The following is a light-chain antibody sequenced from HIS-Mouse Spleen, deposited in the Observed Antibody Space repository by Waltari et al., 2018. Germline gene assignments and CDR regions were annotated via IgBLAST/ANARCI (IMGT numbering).Light chain of an antibody. CDR3: QSADSSGTYVV. Sequence: SYELTQPPPVSVSPRQTPRITCSGDTLPKQKACTYKRKPGQAPVRVVYKDSERPSGIPERFSGSSSGTTVTLTISGVEAEDEADYYCQSADSSGTYVVFGGGTKLTVL. CDR1: TLPKQK. J-gene: IGLJ2*01. V-gene: IGLV3-25*02. CDR2: KDS.